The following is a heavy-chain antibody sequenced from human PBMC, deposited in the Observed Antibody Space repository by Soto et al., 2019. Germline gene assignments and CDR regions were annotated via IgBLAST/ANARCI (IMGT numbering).Heavy chain of an antibody. V-gene: IGHV4-59*01. CDR2: IYYSGST. CDR3: AREWGAGSGTGACMFDY. CDR1: GGSISSSY. J-gene: IGHJ4*02. D-gene: IGHD3-10*01. Sequence: QVQLQESGPGLVKPSETLSLTCTVSGGSISSSYWSWIRQPPGKGLEWIGYIYYSGSTNYNPSLRSRVTISVDTSKNQFSLKLSSVTAADTAVYYCAREWGAGSGTGACMFDYWGQGTLVTVSS.